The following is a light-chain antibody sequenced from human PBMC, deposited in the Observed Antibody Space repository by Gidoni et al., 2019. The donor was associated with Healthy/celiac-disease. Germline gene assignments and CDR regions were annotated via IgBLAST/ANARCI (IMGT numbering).Light chain of an antibody. J-gene: IGKJ2*01. Sequence: DPQMTHSPSSLSASVGDRVTITCRASQSISSYLNWYQQKPGKAPKLLIYAASSLQSGVPSRFSGSGSGTDFTLTISSLQPEDFATYYCQQSYSTPYTFGQGTKLEIK. CDR3: QQSYSTPYT. V-gene: IGKV1-39*01. CDR1: QSISSY. CDR2: AAS.